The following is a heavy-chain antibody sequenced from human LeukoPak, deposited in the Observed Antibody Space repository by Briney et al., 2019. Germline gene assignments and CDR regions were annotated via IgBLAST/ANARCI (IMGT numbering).Heavy chain of an antibody. J-gene: IGHJ4*02. Sequence: PSETLSLTCIVSNGSIISSAYYWTWIRQPPGKGLEWIGEAGHNGSTNYNPSLKGRVTISLDVSRNQFSLRLTSMTAADAAVYYCARPSGATPFKRFDYWGQGTLVTVSP. CDR1: NGSIISSAYY. CDR2: AGHNGST. D-gene: IGHD1-26*01. V-gene: IGHV4-39*01. CDR3: ARPSGATPFKRFDY.